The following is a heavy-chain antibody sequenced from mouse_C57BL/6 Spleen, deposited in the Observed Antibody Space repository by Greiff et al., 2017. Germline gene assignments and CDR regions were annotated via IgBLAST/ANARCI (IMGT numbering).Heavy chain of an antibody. Sequence: VQLQQSGAELVRPGASVKLSCTASGFNIKDDYMHWVKQRPEQGLEWIGWIDPENGDTEYASKFQGKATITADTSSNTAYLQLSSLTSEDTAVYYCTTGAYDGYYSWFAYWGQGTLVTVSA. CDR3: TTGAYDGYYSWFAY. CDR2: IDPENGDT. CDR1: GFNIKDDY. J-gene: IGHJ3*01. D-gene: IGHD2-3*01. V-gene: IGHV14-4*01.